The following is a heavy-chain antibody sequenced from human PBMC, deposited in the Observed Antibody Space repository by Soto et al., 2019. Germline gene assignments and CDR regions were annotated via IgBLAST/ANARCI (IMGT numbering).Heavy chain of an antibody. CDR3: ARAAHSGYQFAALDY. V-gene: IGHV1-3*01. CDR1: GYTFTSYA. Sequence: AASVKVSCKASGYTFTSYAMHWVRQAPGQRLEWMGWINAGNGNTKYSQKFQGRVTITRDTSASTAYMELSSLRSEDTAVYYCARAAHSGYQFAALDYWGQGTLVTVSS. D-gene: IGHD5-18*01. CDR2: INAGNGNT. J-gene: IGHJ4*02.